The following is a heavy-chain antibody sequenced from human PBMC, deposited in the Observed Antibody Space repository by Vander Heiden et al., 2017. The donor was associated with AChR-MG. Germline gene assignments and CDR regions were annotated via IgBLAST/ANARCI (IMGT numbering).Heavy chain of an antibody. Sequence: QVQLVESGGGVVQPGRSLRLSCAASGFTFSSYGMHWVRQAPGKGLEWVAVISYDGSNKYYADSVKGRFTISRDNSKNTLYLQMNSLRAEDTAVYYCAGGSASEYFQHWGQGTLVTVSS. V-gene: IGHV3-30*03. CDR1: GFTFSSYG. CDR3: AGGSASEYFQH. D-gene: IGHD6-25*01. J-gene: IGHJ1*01. CDR2: ISYDGSNK.